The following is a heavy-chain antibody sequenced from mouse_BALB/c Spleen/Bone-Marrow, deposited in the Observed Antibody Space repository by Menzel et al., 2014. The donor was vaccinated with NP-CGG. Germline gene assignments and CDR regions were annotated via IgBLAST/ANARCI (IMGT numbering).Heavy chain of an antibody. V-gene: IGHV1-31*01. Sequence: VHVKQSGPELVKPGASVKISCKASGYPFTGYYMHWVKQSHGNSLDWIGYIYPYNGVSSYNQKFKGKATLTVDKSSSTAYMELRSLTSDDSAVYYCESRGEYFDVWGAGTTVTVSS. CDR2: IYPYNGVS. CDR1: GYPFTGYY. CDR3: ESRGEYFDV. J-gene: IGHJ1*01.